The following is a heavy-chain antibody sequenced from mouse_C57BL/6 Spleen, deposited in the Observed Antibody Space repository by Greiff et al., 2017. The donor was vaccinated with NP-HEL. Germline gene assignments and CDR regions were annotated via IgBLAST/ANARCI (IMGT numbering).Heavy chain of an antibody. CDR3: AREEYSRSGFDY. Sequence: QVQLQQSGAELMKPGASVKLSCKATGYTFTGYWIEWVKQRPGHGLEWIGEILPGSGSAHYNEQFKGTATFTADTSSNTAYMQLSSLTTEDSAIYYCAREEYSRSGFDYWGQGTTLTVSS. J-gene: IGHJ2*01. D-gene: IGHD3-2*02. V-gene: IGHV1-9*01. CDR1: GYTFTGYW. CDR2: ILPGSGSA.